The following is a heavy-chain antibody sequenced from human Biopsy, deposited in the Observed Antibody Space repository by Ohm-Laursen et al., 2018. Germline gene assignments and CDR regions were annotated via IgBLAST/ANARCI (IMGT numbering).Heavy chain of an antibody. Sequence: GTLSLTCNVSGGSIRGSTYYWGWIRQTPGKGLEWIGSVYFSGNTYYNPSLGGRVTISVNTSKNQFSLKLISVTAADTALYYCARHPTGFWFDPWGQGTLVIVSS. CDR2: VYFSGNT. CDR3: ARHPTGFWFDP. V-gene: IGHV4-39*01. J-gene: IGHJ5*02. CDR1: GGSIRGSTYY.